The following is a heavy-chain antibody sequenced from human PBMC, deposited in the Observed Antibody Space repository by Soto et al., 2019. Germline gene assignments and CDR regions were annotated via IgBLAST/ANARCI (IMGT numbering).Heavy chain of an antibody. CDR1: GASISSGDYA. J-gene: IGHJ4*02. CDR3: ARGDKNNDYYFDH. CDR2: IYNSGGS. V-gene: IGHV4-30-2*01. D-gene: IGHD3-16*01. Sequence: QLQLQESGSGLVKPSQTLSLTCVVSGASISSGDYAWNWVRQPPGKGLEWLGYIYNSGGSYYNPSLKSRVSISLGRSKNHFSLRLDSVTAADTALYFCARGDKNNDYYFDHWGQGTLVTVTS.